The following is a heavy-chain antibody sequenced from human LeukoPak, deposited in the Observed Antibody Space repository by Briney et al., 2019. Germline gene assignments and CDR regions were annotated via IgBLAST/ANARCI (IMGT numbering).Heavy chain of an antibody. J-gene: IGHJ4*02. Sequence: GGSLRLSCAASGFTFSSLAMTWVRQTPGGGLEWVSTISAAGGGTHYADSVKGRFTISRDNSRDTLYLQMNSLRAEDTAIYFCAKRLGLTGFDYWGQGTLVTVSS. V-gene: IGHV3-23*01. CDR3: AKRLGLTGFDY. CDR2: ISAAGGGT. CDR1: GFTFSSLA. D-gene: IGHD3-16*01.